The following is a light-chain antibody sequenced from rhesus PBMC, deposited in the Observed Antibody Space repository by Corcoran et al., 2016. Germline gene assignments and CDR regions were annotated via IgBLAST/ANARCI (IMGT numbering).Light chain of an antibody. J-gene: IGKJ1*01. Sequence: DIQMTQSPSSVSASVGDRVTITCRASQGISSYLSWYQQKPGKALKLLIYYVTTLQSGVPSRFSGSGSGTEFTLTIRSLQPEDFATYYCQQYNSLPWTFGQGTKVEIK. CDR2: YVT. V-gene: IGKV1-25*01. CDR1: QGISSY. CDR3: QQYNSLPWT.